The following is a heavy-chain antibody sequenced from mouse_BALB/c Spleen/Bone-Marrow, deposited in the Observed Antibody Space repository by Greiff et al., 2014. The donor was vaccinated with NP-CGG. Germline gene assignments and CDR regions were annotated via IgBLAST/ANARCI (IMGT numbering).Heavy chain of an antibody. V-gene: IGHV7-3*02. Sequence: GGGLVQPGGSLRLSCATSGFTFTDYYMSWVRQPPGKALEWLGFIRNKANGYTTEYSASVKGRFTISRDNSQSILYLQMNTLRAEDSATYYCARDKNYGSYWYFDVWGAGTTVTVSS. CDR3: ARDKNYGSYWYFDV. D-gene: IGHD2-1*01. J-gene: IGHJ1*01. CDR1: GFTFTDYY. CDR2: IRNKANGYTT.